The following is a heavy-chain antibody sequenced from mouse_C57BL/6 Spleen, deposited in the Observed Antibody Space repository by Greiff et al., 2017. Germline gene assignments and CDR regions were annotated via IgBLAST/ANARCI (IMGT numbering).Heavy chain of an antibody. D-gene: IGHD2-4*01. Sequence: QVQLQQPGAELVKPGASVKMSCKASGYTFTSYWITWVKQRPGQGLEWIGDIYPGSGSTNYNEKFKSKDTLTVDTSSSTAYMQLSSLTSEDSAVYYCARSDYDYDGGFDYWGQGTTLTVSS. J-gene: IGHJ2*01. V-gene: IGHV1-55*01. CDR3: ARSDYDYDGGFDY. CDR1: GYTFTSYW. CDR2: IYPGSGST.